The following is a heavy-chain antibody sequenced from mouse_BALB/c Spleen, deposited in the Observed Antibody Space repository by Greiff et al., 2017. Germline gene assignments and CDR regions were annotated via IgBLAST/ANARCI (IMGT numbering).Heavy chain of an antibody. CDR2: ISNGGGST. J-gene: IGHJ4*01. Sequence: EVKLMESGGGLVQPGGSLKLSCAASGFTFSSYTMSWVRQTPEKRLEWVAYISNGGGSTYYPDTVKGRFTISRDNAKNTLYLQMSSLKSEDTAMYYCARRCDYAMDYWGQGTSVTVSS. CDR3: ARRCDYAMDY. V-gene: IGHV5-12-2*01. CDR1: GFTFSSYT.